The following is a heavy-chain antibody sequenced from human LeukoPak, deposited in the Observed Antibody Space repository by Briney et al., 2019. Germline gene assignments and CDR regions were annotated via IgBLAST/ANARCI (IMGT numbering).Heavy chain of an antibody. Sequence: SETLSLTCTVSGGSISSYYWSWIRQPAGKGLEWIGRIYTSGSTNYNPSLKSRVTISVDTSKNQFSLKLSSVTAADTAVYYCARVNREMATITPWGQGTLVTVSS. CDR3: ARVNREMATITP. CDR2: IYTSGST. D-gene: IGHD5-24*01. CDR1: GGSISSYY. J-gene: IGHJ4*02. V-gene: IGHV4-4*07.